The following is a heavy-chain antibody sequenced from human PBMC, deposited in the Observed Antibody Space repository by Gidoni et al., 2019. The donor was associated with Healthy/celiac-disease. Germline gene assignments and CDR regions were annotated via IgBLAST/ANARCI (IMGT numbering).Heavy chain of an antibody. Sequence: EVQLVESGGGLVQPGGSLRLSCAASGFTFSSDWMSWVRQAPGKGLEWVANIKQDGSEKYYVDSVKGRFTISRDNDKNSLYLQMNSLRAEDTAVYYGARDSSGWYLPGYYGMDVWGQGTTVTVSS. D-gene: IGHD6-19*01. V-gene: IGHV3-7*01. J-gene: IGHJ6*02. CDR3: ARDSSGWYLPGYYGMDV. CDR2: IKQDGSEK. CDR1: GFTFSSDW.